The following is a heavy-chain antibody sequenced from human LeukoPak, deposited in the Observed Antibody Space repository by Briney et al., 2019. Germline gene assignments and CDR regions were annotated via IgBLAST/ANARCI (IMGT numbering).Heavy chain of an antibody. CDR3: AKNIAAPVLHSYYLYGMDV. V-gene: IGHV3-7*01. CDR1: GFIFSGYW. J-gene: IGHJ6*02. D-gene: IGHD6-25*01. Sequence: GGSLRLSCAASGFIFSGYWMTWVRQAPGKGLEWVASIKQDGSDQHYVDAVKGRCTISRDNAKNSLYLQMNNLRADDTAVYYCAKNIAAPVLHSYYLYGMDVWGQGTTVTVSS. CDR2: IKQDGSDQ.